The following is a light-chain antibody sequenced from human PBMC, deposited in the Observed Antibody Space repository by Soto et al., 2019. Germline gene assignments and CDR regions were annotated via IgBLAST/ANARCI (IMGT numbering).Light chain of an antibody. CDR3: MQGTHWPHT. CDR2: KVS. Sequence: EVVMTQSPLSLPVTPGQPASISCRSSQSLLYSDGNTSLSWSQQRAGQSTRRLIYKVSNRDSGVPDRFSGSGSGTDFTLKISGVEAEDVGLYYCMQGTHWPHTFGQGTKVDIK. V-gene: IGKV2-30*01. CDR1: QSLLYSDGNTS. J-gene: IGKJ1*01.